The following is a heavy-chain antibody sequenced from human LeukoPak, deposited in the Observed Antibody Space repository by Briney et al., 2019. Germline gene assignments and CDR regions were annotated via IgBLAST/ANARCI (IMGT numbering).Heavy chain of an antibody. J-gene: IGHJ4*02. CDR1: GDSLTSYG. Sequence: ASVKVSCKSSGDSLTSYGFTGVRQAPGQGLEWMGWISAYNGHTKYAQRIEGRVTMTTDTSTSTAYTELRSLRSRDTAVYYCGRGSGVVSPNYFCDSWGQGTLVTVSS. V-gene: IGHV1-18*04. CDR3: GRGSGVVSPNYFCDS. D-gene: IGHD2-21*01. CDR2: ISAYNGHT.